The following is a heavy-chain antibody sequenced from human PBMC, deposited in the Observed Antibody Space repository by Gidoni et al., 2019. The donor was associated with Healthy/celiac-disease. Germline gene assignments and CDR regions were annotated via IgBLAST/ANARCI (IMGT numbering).Heavy chain of an antibody. V-gene: IGHV3-21*01. Sequence: EVQLVESGGGLVKPGGSLRLSCAASGFTFSSYSRNWVRQAPGKGLEWVSSISSSSSYIYYADSVKGRFTISRDNAKNSLYLQMNSLRAEDTAVYYCASSAAGTPNWFDPWGQGTLVTVSS. J-gene: IGHJ5*02. CDR2: ISSSSSYI. CDR1: GFTFSSYS. CDR3: ASSAAGTPNWFDP. D-gene: IGHD6-13*01.